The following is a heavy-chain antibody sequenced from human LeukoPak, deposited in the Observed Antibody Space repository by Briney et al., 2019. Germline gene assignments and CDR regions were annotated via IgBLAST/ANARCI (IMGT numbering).Heavy chain of an antibody. D-gene: IGHD2-15*01. CDR1: GFTFSGSA. CDR2: VDSDGSDT. J-gene: IGHJ3*01. V-gene: IGHV3-74*01. Sequence: GGSLRLSCAASGFTFSGSAMSWVRQAPGEGLEWVSRVDSDGSDTIYADSVKGRFTISRDNAKNTLYLQMNSLRVEDTAVYYCARGGYGHGFDVWGRGTLITVSS. CDR3: ARGGYGHGFDV.